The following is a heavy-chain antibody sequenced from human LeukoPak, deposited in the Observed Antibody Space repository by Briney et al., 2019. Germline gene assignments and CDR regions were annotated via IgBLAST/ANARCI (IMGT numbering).Heavy chain of an antibody. Sequence: GGSLRLSCAASGFTFSTYAMHWVRQAPGKGLEWVAVISYDGSNKYYADSVKGRFTISRDNSKNTLYLQMNSLRAEDTAVYYCARDHVVRGVIPYYFDYWGQGTLVTVSS. CDR2: ISYDGSNK. CDR3: ARDHVVRGVIPYYFDY. J-gene: IGHJ4*02. D-gene: IGHD3-10*01. V-gene: IGHV3-30*04. CDR1: GFTFSTYA.